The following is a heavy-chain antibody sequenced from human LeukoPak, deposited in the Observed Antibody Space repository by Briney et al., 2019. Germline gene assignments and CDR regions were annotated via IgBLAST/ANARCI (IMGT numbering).Heavy chain of an antibody. D-gene: IGHD4-17*01. CDR2: IRNKAYGGTT. J-gene: IGHJ6*03. Sequence: PGGSLRLSCTASGFTFADYAMSWVRQAPGKGLEWVGVIRNKAYGGTTEYAASVKGRFTISRDDSKSIAYLQMNSLKTEDTAVYYCTRNGTTVTTNSYHYYYYYMDVWGKGTTVTVSS. V-gene: IGHV3-49*04. CDR3: TRNGTTVTTNSYHYYYYYMDV. CDR1: GFTFADYA.